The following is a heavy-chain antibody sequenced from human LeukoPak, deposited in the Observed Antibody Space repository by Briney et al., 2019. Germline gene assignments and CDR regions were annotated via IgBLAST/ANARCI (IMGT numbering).Heavy chain of an antibody. CDR3: ARGHVAAAVIDY. J-gene: IGHJ4*02. CDR2: MNPNSGNT. Sequence: ASVKVSCKASGYTFTSYDINWVRQATGQGLEWMGWMNPNSGNTGYAQKFQGRVTMTRNTSISTAYMELSSLRSEDTAVYYCARGHVAAAVIDYWGQGTLVTVSS. V-gene: IGHV1-8*01. CDR1: GYTFTSYD. D-gene: IGHD6-13*01.